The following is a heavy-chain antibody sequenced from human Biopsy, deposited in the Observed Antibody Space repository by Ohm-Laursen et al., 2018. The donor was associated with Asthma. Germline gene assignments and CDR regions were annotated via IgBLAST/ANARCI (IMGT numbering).Heavy chain of an antibody. D-gene: IGHD2-21*01. CDR1: GFSFSEFV. V-gene: IGHV3-30*03. J-gene: IGHJ6*02. CDR2: ISYDGSTK. Sequence: SLRLSCAASGFSFSEFVMHWVRQAPGKGLEWVAVISYDGSTKYYADSVKGRFTISRDNSRNTLYLQKNSLRADDTAVYYCARAGESDLVGGLDVWGQGTTVTVSS. CDR3: ARAGESDLVGGLDV.